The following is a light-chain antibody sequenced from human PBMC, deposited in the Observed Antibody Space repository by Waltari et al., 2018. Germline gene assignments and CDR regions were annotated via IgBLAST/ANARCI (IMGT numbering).Light chain of an antibody. CDR2: DAS. V-gene: IGKV3-20*01. CDR1: QSVSSSY. Sequence: IVLTQSPGTLSLSPGERATLSCRASQSVSSSYLAWYQQKFGQAPRLLIYDASSRATGIPDRFSGSGSGTDFTLTNSRLEPEDFAVYYCQQYGSSLSITFGQGTRLEIK. J-gene: IGKJ5*01. CDR3: QQYGSSLSIT.